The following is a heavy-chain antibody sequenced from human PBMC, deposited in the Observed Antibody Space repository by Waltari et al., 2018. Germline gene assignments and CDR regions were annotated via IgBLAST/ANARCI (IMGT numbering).Heavy chain of an antibody. CDR2: IWFDGSAK. CDR3: ARDMHSSSSALGWLDP. D-gene: IGHD6-6*01. V-gene: IGHV3-33*01. J-gene: IGHJ5*02. Sequence: QVQLVESGGGVVQSGRALRRSCGAFGLPLDGYGMHWVRQAPGKALEWVALIWFDGSAKYYADSVKGRFTVSRDNSKNTFYLQLNSLRAEDTAVYYCARDMHSSSSALGWLDPWGQGTRVTVSS. CDR1: GLPLDGYG.